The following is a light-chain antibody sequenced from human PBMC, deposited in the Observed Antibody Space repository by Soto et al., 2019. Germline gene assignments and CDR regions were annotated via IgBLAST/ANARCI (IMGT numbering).Light chain of an antibody. CDR3: AAWDDSLNGLYV. V-gene: IGLV1-44*01. Sequence: QSVLTQPPSAYGTPGQRVTISCSGSSSNIGSNTVNWYQQLPGTAPKLLIYTNNQRPSGVPDRFSGSKSGTSASLAISGLQSEDEADYYCAAWDDSLNGLYVFGTGTKVTVL. CDR1: SSNIGSNT. J-gene: IGLJ1*01. CDR2: TNN.